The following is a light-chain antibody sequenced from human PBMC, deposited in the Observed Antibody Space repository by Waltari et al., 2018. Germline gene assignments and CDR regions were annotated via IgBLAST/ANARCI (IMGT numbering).Light chain of an antibody. CDR1: QAFANA. V-gene: IGKV1-NL1*01. CDR2: GVS. Sequence: DIQLTKSPSSLSATLGDRVTITCRSSQAFANALAWFQQKPGQAPRLLVYGVSTLYDGVPSRFSGSRSGTDFFLTITNLQPDDFAVYYCQQFYETPRSFGQGTRL. CDR3: QQFYETPRS. J-gene: IGKJ2*01.